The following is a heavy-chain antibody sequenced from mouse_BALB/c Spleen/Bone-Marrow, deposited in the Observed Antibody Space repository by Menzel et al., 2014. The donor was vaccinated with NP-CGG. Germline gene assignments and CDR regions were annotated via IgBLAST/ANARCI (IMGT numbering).Heavy chain of an antibody. D-gene: IGHD4-1*01. V-gene: IGHV5-12*02. Sequence: EVKLVESGGGLVQPGGSLKLSCATSGFTFSDYYMYWVRQTPEKRLEWVAYITKGGGSTYYPDIVKGRFTISRDNAKNTLYLRMSRLKSEDTAMYYCARQLAYAMDYWGQGTSVTVSS. J-gene: IGHJ4*01. CDR1: GFTFSDYY. CDR2: ITKGGGST. CDR3: ARQLAYAMDY.